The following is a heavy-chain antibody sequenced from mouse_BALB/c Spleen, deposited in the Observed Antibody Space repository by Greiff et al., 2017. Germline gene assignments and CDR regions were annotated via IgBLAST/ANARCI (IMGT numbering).Heavy chain of an antibody. V-gene: IGHV14-3*02. Sequence: VQLQQSGAELVKPGASVKLSCTASGFNIKDTYMHWVKQRPEQGLEWIGRIDPANGNTKYDPKFQGKATITADTSSNTAYLQLSSLTSEDTAVYYCARVIMITRYIDVWGAGTTVTVSS. J-gene: IGHJ1*01. CDR3: ARVIMITRYIDV. CDR1: GFNIKDTY. D-gene: IGHD2-4*01. CDR2: IDPANGNT.